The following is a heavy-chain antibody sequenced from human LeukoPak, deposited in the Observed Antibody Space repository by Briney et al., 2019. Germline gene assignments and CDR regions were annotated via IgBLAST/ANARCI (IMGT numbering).Heavy chain of an antibody. CDR3: ARDYGSGKRYTDYYYYMDV. Sequence: SETLSLTCTVSGGSISSGSYYWSWIRQPAGKGLEWIGRIYTSGSTNYNPSLKSRVTISVDTSKNQFSLKLSSVTAADTAVYYCARDYGSGKRYTDYYYYMDVWGKGTTVTISS. V-gene: IGHV4-61*02. J-gene: IGHJ6*03. CDR2: IYTSGST. D-gene: IGHD3-10*01. CDR1: GGSISSGSYY.